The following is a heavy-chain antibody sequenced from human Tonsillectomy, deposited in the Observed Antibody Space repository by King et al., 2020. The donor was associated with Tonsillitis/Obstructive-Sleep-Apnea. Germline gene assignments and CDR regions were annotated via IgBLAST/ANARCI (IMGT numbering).Heavy chain of an antibody. CDR3: AKENDI. Sequence: VQLVESGGGLVQPGGSLRLSCAASGFTFSSYSMSWVRQAPGKGLEEVSQINNSGGTFYADSGKGRFTVSRDNSKNTLYLQMDSLRAEDTAVYFCAKENDIWGQGTMVTVSS. J-gene: IGHJ3*02. CDR2: INNSGGT. CDR1: GFTFSSYS. V-gene: IGHV3-23*04.